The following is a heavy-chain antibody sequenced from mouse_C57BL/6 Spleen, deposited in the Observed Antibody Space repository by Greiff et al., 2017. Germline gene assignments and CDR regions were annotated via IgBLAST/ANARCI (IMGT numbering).Heavy chain of an antibody. D-gene: IGHD1-1*01. CDR3: ATGGDGIWYFDV. V-gene: IGHV2-2*01. CDR2: IWSGGST. Sequence: QVQLQQSGPGLVQPSQSLSITCTVSGFSLTSYGVHWVRQSPGKGLEWLGVIWSGGSTDYNAAFISRLSISKDNSKRQVFFKMNSLQADDTAIYYWATGGDGIWYFDVWGTGTTGTVSS. CDR1: GFSLTSYG. J-gene: IGHJ1*03.